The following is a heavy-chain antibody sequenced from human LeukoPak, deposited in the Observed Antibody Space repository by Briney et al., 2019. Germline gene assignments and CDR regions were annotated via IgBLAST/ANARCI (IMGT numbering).Heavy chain of an antibody. CDR1: GYTFTSYY. CDR3: AREERTVTRNKPAEYFQH. V-gene: IGHV1-46*01. Sequence: ASVKVSCKASGYTFTSYYMHWVRQAPGQGLEWMEIINPSGGSTSYAQKFQGRVTMTRDTSTSTVYMELSSLRSEDTAVYYCAREERTVTRNKPAEYFQHWGQGTLVTVSS. D-gene: IGHD4-11*01. CDR2: INPSGGST. J-gene: IGHJ1*01.